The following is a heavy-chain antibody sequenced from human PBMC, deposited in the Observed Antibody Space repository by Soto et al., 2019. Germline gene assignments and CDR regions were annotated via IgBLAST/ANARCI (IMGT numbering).Heavy chain of an antibody. CDR2: IYHSGST. CDR3: ARVWGGSNGFDP. CDR1: GGSTSSGGYS. Sequence: SETLSLTCAVSGGSTSSGGYSWSWIRQPPGKGLEWIGYIYHSGSTYYNPSLKSRVTISVDRSKNQFSLKLSSVTAADTAVYYCARVWGGSNGFDPWGQGTLVTVSS. D-gene: IGHD3-16*01. J-gene: IGHJ5*02. V-gene: IGHV4-30-2*01.